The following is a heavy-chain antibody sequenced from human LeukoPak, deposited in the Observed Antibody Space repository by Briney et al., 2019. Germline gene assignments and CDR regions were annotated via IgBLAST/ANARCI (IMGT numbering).Heavy chain of an antibody. D-gene: IGHD3-16*01. CDR3: AKDYVANYYYYYMDV. CDR1: GFTFDDYA. CDR2: ISWNSGSI. J-gene: IGHJ6*03. V-gene: IGHV3-9*01. Sequence: GGSLRLSCAASGFTFDDYAMHWVRQAPGKGLEWVPGISWNSGSIGYADSVKGRFTISRDNAKNSLYLQMNSLRAEDTALYYCAKDYVANYYYYYMDVWGKGTTVTISS.